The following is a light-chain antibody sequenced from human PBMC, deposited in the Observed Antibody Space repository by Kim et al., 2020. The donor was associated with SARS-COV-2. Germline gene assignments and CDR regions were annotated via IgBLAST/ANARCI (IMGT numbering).Light chain of an antibody. CDR1: QRLTSNR. CDR2: AAS. Sequence: PGERATLSCSASQRLTSNRFAWYQHKPGQGPRLLIYAASSRATGVPDRFSGSGSGTDFTLTITRLEPEDFAVYYCQQYGSSPLITFGQGTRLEIK. CDR3: QQYGSSPLIT. V-gene: IGKV3-20*01. J-gene: IGKJ5*01.